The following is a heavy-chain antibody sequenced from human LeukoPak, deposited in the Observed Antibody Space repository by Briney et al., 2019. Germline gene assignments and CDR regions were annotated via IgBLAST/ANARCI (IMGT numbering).Heavy chain of an antibody. CDR3: ATEGRATMVRGVISPSDAFDI. Sequence: ASAKVSCKASGYTFTSYYMHWVRQAPGQGLEWMGIINPSGGSTSYAQKFQGRVTMTRDMSTSTVYMELSSLRSEDTAVYYCATEGRATMVRGVISPSDAFDIWGQGTMVTVSS. V-gene: IGHV1-46*01. D-gene: IGHD3-10*01. CDR1: GYTFTSYY. CDR2: INPSGGST. J-gene: IGHJ3*02.